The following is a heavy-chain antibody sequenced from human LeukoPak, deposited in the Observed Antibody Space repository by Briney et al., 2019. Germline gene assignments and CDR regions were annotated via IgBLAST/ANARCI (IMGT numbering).Heavy chain of an antibody. CDR1: GFTFSSYW. V-gene: IGHV3-74*01. Sequence: PSGESLRLSCAASGFTFSSYWMHWVRQAPGKGLVWVSRINTDGSSTSYADSVKGRFTISRDNAKNTLYLQMNSLRAEDTAVYYCARDSLNIVVVPAARRAAFDIWGQGTMVTVSS. D-gene: IGHD2-2*01. CDR3: ARDSLNIVVVPAARRAAFDI. CDR2: INTDGSST. J-gene: IGHJ3*02.